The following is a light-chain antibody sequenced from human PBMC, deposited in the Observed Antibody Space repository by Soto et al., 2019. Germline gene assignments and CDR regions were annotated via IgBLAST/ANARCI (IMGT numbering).Light chain of an antibody. J-gene: IGLJ1*01. CDR3: GSYTGSSPLYV. Sequence: QSALTQPAAVSGSPGQSITISCTGTSSDVGGYNHVSWYQQHPGKVPKLMIYEVSNRPSGVSNRFSGSKSGNTASLTISGLQAEDESDYYCGSYTGSSPLYVFGTGTKLTVL. CDR1: SSDVGGYNH. CDR2: EVS. V-gene: IGLV2-14*01.